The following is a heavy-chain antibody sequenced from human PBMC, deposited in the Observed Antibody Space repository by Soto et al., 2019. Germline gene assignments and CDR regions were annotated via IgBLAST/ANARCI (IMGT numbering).Heavy chain of an antibody. CDR3: ATDLDFGVDKYVDF. CDR1: GFTFINAW. D-gene: IGHD3-3*01. J-gene: IGHJ4*02. V-gene: IGHV3-15*01. CDR2: IKSKTDGGTI. Sequence: GGSLRLSCVASGFTFINAWMSWVRQAPGKGLEWVGRIKSKTDGGTIDYAAPVKGRFTISRDDSTNMLYLQMNSLQTEDTGVYYCATDLDFGVDKYVDFWGQGTPVTVSS.